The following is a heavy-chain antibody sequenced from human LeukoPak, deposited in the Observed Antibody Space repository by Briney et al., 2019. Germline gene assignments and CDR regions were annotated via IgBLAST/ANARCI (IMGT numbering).Heavy chain of an antibody. J-gene: IGHJ5*02. Sequence: SETLSLTCTVSGGSISSYYWSWIRQPPVKGLEWIGEINHSGSTNYNPSLKSRVTISVDTSKNQFSLKLSSVTAADTAVYYCARFGLRYFQGWFDPWGQGTLVTVSS. D-gene: IGHD3-9*01. CDR1: GGSISSYY. V-gene: IGHV4-34*01. CDR2: INHSGST. CDR3: ARFGLRYFQGWFDP.